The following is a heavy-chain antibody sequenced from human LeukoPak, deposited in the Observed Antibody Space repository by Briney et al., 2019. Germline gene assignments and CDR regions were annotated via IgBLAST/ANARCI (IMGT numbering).Heavy chain of an antibody. D-gene: IGHD1-14*01. CDR2: ISGGGGET. V-gene: IGHV3-23*01. CDR1: GFTFSNNA. J-gene: IGHJ4*02. CDR3: ASGSPHHFFDY. Sequence: PGGSLRLSCAASGFTFSNNAMHWVRQAPGKGVEWVSSISGGGGETYYVDSVKGRFTISRDNAKNSLYLQIYSLRVEDTAVYYCASGSPHHFFDYWGQGTLVTVSS.